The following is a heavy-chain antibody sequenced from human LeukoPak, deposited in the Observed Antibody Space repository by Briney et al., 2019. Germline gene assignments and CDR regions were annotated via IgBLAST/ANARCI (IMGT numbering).Heavy chain of an antibody. CDR2: IIPIFGTA. Sequence: SVKVSCKASGGTFSSYAISWVRQAPGQGLEWMGGIIPIFGTANYAQKFQGRVTITADESTSTAYMELSSLRSEDTAVYYCARDMYYYDSSGSFFDYWGQGTLVTVSS. V-gene: IGHV1-69*13. CDR1: GGTFSSYA. D-gene: IGHD3-22*01. J-gene: IGHJ4*02. CDR3: ARDMYYYDSSGSFFDY.